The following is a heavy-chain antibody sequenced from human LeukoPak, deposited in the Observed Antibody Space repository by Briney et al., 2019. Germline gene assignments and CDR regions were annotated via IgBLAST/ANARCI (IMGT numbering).Heavy chain of an antibody. CDR1: GYTFTSYG. V-gene: IGHV1-18*01. J-gene: IGHJ4*02. D-gene: IGHD1-26*01. CDR2: ISTYNANT. CDR3: AREGPQTLGASDY. Sequence: ASVKVSCKASGYTFTSYGISWVRQAPGQGLEWMGRISTYNANTHYPQKLQGRVTMTTDTSTSTAYMELRSLRSDDTAVYYCAREGPQTLGASDYWGQGTLVTVSS.